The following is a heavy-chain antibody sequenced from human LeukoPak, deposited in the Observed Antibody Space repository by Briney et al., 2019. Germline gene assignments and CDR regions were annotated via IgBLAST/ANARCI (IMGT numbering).Heavy chain of an antibody. CDR1: GYSISSGYY. V-gene: IGHV4-38-2*02. D-gene: IGHD6-13*01. CDR3: ARSYSSSWYSSFDI. CDR2: IYHSGST. J-gene: IGHJ3*02. Sequence: PSETLSLTCTVSGYSISSGYYWGWIRQPPGKGLEWIGSIYHSGSTYYNPSLKSRVTISVDTSKNQFSLKLSSVTAADTAVYYCARSYSSSWYSSFDIWGHGTMVTVSS.